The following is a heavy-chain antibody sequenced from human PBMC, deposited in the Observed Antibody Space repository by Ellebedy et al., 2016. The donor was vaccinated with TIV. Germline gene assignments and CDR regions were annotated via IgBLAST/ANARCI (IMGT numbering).Heavy chain of an antibody. CDR2: ISDSGGNT. J-gene: IGHJ4*02. V-gene: IGHV3-23*01. D-gene: IGHD6-13*01. CDR3: AKGWLGAGAGTDFDY. CDR1: GFPFSSYA. Sequence: GGSLRLSXAASGFPFSSYAMSWVRQPPGKGLEWVSSISDSGGNTYYADSVRGRFTFSRDNSKSTLYLQMNSLRAEDTAVYYCAKGWLGAGAGTDFDYWGRGTPVTVSS.